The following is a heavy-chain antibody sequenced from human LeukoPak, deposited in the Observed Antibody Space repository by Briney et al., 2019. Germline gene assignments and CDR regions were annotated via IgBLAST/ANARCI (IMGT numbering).Heavy chain of an antibody. Sequence: PGGSLRLSRAAPGFIFSNAWMSWVRQAPGKGLEWVGRIKSKTDGGTTDYAAPVKGRFTISRDDSKNTLYLQMNSLKTEDTAVYYCTTENPSGYYYGMDVWGKGTTGTVSS. J-gene: IGHJ6*04. V-gene: IGHV3-15*01. CDR2: IKSKTDGGTT. CDR1: GFIFSNAW. CDR3: TTENPSGYYYGMDV. D-gene: IGHD3-3*01.